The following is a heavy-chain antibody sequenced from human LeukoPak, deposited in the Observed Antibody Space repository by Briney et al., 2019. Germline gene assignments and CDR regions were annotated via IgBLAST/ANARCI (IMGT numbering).Heavy chain of an antibody. CDR2: ISGSGGST. Sequence: PGGSLRLSCAASGFTFSSYGMSWVRQAPGKGLEWVSAISGSGGSTYYADSVKGRFTISRDNAKNSLYLQMNSLRAEDTAVYYCARVYNYYGSGSDFDYWGQGTLVTVSS. CDR3: ARVYNYYGSGSDFDY. CDR1: GFTFSSYG. J-gene: IGHJ4*02. D-gene: IGHD3-10*01. V-gene: IGHV3-23*01.